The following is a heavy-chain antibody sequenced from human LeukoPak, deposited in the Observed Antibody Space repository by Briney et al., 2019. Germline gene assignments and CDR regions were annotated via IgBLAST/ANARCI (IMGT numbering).Heavy chain of an antibody. CDR2: IYPDDSDT. CDR3: ARAYGDNEPFDY. V-gene: IGHV5-51*01. Sequence: GESLKISCKGSGYTFTSYSIGWVRQMPGKGLELVAIIYPDDSDTRYSPSFQGQVTISADKSINTAYLQWSSLKASDTAIYFCARAYGDNEPFDYWGQGTLVTVSS. J-gene: IGHJ4*02. D-gene: IGHD4-17*01. CDR1: GYTFTSYS.